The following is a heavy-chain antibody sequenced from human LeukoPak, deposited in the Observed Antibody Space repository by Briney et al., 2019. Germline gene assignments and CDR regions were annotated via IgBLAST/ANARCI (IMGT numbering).Heavy chain of an antibody. Sequence: ASVKVSCKASGYTFTCYDMHWVRQAPGQGLEWMGWINPNSGGTSYAQKFQGRVTMTRDTSISTAYMELSRLRFDDTAVYYCARAFMIVVEDYWGQGTLVTVSS. CDR3: ARAFMIVVEDY. CDR1: GYTFTCYD. D-gene: IGHD3-22*01. CDR2: INPNSGGT. J-gene: IGHJ4*02. V-gene: IGHV1-2*02.